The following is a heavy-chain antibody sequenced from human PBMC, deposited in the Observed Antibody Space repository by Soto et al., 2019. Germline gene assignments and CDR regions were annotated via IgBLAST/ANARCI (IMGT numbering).Heavy chain of an antibody. CDR1: GFTFSRYW. V-gene: IGHV3-7*01. CDR3: AKAPDGSGREYYCDY. D-gene: IGHD3-10*01. J-gene: IGHJ4*02. CDR2: INQDGTEK. Sequence: GGSMRLSCATSGFTFSRYWMTWVRQVPGKGLEWVANINQDGTEKYYLASVKGRFTISRDNAKDSLDLQMNALSADDTAVYYCAKAPDGSGREYYCDYWGQGTLVTVSS.